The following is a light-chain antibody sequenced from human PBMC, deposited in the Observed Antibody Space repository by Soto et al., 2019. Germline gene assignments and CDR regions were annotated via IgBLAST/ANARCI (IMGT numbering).Light chain of an antibody. CDR2: EVN. Sequence: CVLTQPASGSGSPGQSINISCTGTSSDGGGYNYVSWYQQHPGNAPSLMIYEVNNRPSGVPNRFSGSKSANTASLTISGLQAEDEADYYCSSKTSSRTPFVFGTGTKVTVL. CDR3: SSKTSSRTPFV. CDR1: SSDGGGYNY. J-gene: IGLJ1*01. V-gene: IGLV2-14*01.